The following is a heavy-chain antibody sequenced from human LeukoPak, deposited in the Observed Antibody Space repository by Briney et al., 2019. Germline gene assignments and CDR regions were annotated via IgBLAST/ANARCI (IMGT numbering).Heavy chain of an antibody. CDR2: ISGSGGST. Sequence: GSLRLSCAASGFTFSSYAMSWVRQAPGKGLEWVSAISGSGGSTYYADSVKGRFTISRDNSKNTLYLQMNSLRAEDTAVYYCASIDIVVVVAAQQDAFDIWGQGTMVTVSS. J-gene: IGHJ3*02. CDR1: GFTFSSYA. D-gene: IGHD2-15*01. V-gene: IGHV3-23*01. CDR3: ASIDIVVVVAAQQDAFDI.